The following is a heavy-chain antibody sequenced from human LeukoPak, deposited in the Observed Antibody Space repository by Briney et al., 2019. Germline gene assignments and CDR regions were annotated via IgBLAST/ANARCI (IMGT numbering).Heavy chain of an antibody. Sequence: ASVKVSCKVSGYTLSDLTMHWVRQAPGKGLEWMGGFDTEDGETIYAQKFQGRVTMTEDTFTDTAYMELSSLRSEDTAVYYCATGWASGSYYPPFDYWGQGTLVTVSS. CDR1: GYTLSDLT. D-gene: IGHD1-26*01. CDR3: ATGWASGSYYPPFDY. CDR2: FDTEDGET. J-gene: IGHJ4*02. V-gene: IGHV1-24*01.